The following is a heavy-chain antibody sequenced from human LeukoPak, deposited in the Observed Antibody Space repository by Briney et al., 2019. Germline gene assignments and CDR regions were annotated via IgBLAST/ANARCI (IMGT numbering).Heavy chain of an antibody. V-gene: IGHV4-30-4*08. Sequence: PSQTLSLTCTVSGGSISSGDYYWSWIRQPPGKGLEWIGYIYYSGNTYYNPSLKSRVTISVDTSKNQFSLKLSSVTAADTAVYYCARVQDYYYYMDVWGKGTTVTVSS. J-gene: IGHJ6*03. CDR1: GGSISSGDYY. CDR2: IYYSGNT. CDR3: ARVQDYYYYMDV.